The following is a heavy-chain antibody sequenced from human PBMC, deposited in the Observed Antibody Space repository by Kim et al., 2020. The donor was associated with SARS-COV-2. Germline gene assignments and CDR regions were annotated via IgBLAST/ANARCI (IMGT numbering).Heavy chain of an antibody. CDR3: AKALSMSGYFFPFDS. CDR2: IKSSAVRT. V-gene: IGHV3-23*01. CDR1: QFAFSGHD. Sequence: GGSLRLSCVASQFAFSGHDMSWVRQAPGKGLEWISSIKSSAVRTYYADSGKGRFTISRDDSKNTLYLQMSSLRGNDTAVYYCAKALSMSGYFFPFDSWGQGTLVTVSS. J-gene: IGHJ4*02. D-gene: IGHD3-3*01.